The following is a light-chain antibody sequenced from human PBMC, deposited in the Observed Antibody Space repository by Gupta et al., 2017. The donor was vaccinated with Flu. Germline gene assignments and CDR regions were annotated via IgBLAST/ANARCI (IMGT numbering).Light chain of an antibody. J-gene: IGLJ3*02. Sequence: SSELTQSPSLSVSPGQTARITCSGDALANKYAYWYQKRPGHAPLLLIYKDNERHSGIPERFSGSSSGATVTLTISGVQAEDEADYYCHSPEITGNHWLFGAGTRLAVL. CDR1: ALANKY. CDR2: KDN. V-gene: IGLV3-25*02. CDR3: HSPEITGNHWL.